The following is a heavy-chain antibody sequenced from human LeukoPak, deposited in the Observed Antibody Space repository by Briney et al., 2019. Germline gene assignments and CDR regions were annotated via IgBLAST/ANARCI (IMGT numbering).Heavy chain of an antibody. CDR2: IYTSEST. CDR3: ARDPVYYYDSSGVGVGAFDI. D-gene: IGHD3-22*01. Sequence: SETLSLTCTVSGGSISSYYWSWIRQPAGKGLEWIGRIYTSESTNYNPSLKSRVTMSVDTSKNQFSLKLSSVTAADTAVYYCARDPVYYYDSSGVGVGAFDIWGQGTMVTVSS. V-gene: IGHV4-4*07. CDR1: GGSISSYY. J-gene: IGHJ3*02.